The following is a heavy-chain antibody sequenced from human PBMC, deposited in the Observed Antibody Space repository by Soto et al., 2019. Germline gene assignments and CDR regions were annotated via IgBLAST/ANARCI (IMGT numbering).Heavy chain of an antibody. V-gene: IGHV1-18*01. Sequence: QVQLVQSGAEVKKPGASVKVSCKASGYTFTSYGISWVRQAPGQGLEWMGWISAYNGNTNYAQKLQGRVTMTTDTHTDTXXMELRSLRSDDTAVYYCASALNSSGPYYYYYGMDVWGQGTTVTVSS. CDR3: ASALNSSGPYYYYYGMDV. CDR2: ISAYNGNT. J-gene: IGHJ6*02. D-gene: IGHD6-25*01. CDR1: GYTFTSYG.